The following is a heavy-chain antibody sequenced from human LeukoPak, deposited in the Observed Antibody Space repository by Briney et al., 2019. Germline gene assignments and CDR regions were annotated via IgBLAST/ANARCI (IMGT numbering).Heavy chain of an antibody. Sequence: PGRSLRLSCAASGFTFSSYGMHWVRQAPGKGLEWVAVIWYDGSNKYYADSVKGRFTISRDNSKNTLYLQMNSLRAEGTAVYYCAKALVDTAMATGYWGQGTLVTVSS. V-gene: IGHV3-33*06. CDR1: GFTFSSYG. D-gene: IGHD5-18*01. CDR2: IWYDGSNK. CDR3: AKALVDTAMATGY. J-gene: IGHJ4*02.